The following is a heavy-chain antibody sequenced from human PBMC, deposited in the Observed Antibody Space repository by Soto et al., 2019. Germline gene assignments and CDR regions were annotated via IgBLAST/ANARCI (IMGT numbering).Heavy chain of an antibody. CDR1: GFTFSNYW. CDR2: VKEDGSNS. Sequence: EVQLVESGGGLVQPGGSLRLSCAGSGFTFSNYWMSWFRKAPGKGLWWVADVKEDGSNSYYVHSVKGRLTISRDNPKDSLYLQLDSLRAEDTAVYYCARDAPLSCVDNTCYWRFENWGQGILVSVSS. J-gene: IGHJ4*02. V-gene: IGHV3-7*01. CDR3: ARDAPLSCVDNTCYWRFEN. D-gene: IGHD2-15*01.